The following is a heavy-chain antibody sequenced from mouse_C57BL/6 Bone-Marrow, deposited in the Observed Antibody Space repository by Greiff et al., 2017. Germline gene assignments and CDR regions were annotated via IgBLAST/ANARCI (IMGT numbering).Heavy chain of an antibody. CDR2: ISNGGGST. D-gene: IGHD1-1*01. Sequence: EVKLMESGGGLVQPGGSLKLSCAASGFTFSDYYMYWVRQTPEKRLEWVAYISNGGGSTSSPGTVKGRFTISRDNAKNTLYLQMSRLKSEDTAMYYCARHNYGSSYAYYYAMDYWGQGTSGNVAS. J-gene: IGHJ4*01. V-gene: IGHV5-12*01. CDR3: ARHNYGSSYAYYYAMDY. CDR1: GFTFSDYY.